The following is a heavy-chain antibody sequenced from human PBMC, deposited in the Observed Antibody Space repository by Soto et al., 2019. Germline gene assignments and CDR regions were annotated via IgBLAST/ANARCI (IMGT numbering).Heavy chain of an antibody. CDR2: INHSGST. CDR3: ARVGQWLVRRFDY. Sequence: SETLCLTCAVYGGSFSGYYWSWIRQPPGKGLEWIGEINHSGSTNYNPSLKSRVTISVDTSKNQFSLKLSSVTAADTAVYYCARVGQWLVRRFDYWGQGTLVTVSS. CDR1: GGSFSGYY. V-gene: IGHV4-34*01. J-gene: IGHJ4*02. D-gene: IGHD6-19*01.